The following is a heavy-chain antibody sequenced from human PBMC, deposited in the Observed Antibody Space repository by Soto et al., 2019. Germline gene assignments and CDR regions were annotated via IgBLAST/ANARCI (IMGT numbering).Heavy chain of an antibody. V-gene: IGHV3-49*04. CDR3: TSPGIAAAGTAYYYYGMDV. Sequence: PGGSLRLSCTASGFTFGDYAMSWVRQAPGKGLEWVGFIRSKAYGGTTKYAASVKGRFTISRDDSKSIAYLQMNSLKTEDTAVYYCTSPGIAAAGTAYYYYGMDVWGQGTTVTVSS. CDR2: IRSKAYGGTT. CDR1: GFTFGDYA. J-gene: IGHJ6*02. D-gene: IGHD6-13*01.